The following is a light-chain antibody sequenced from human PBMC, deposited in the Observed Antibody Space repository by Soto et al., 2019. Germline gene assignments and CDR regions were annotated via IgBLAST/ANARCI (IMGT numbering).Light chain of an antibody. CDR1: QSARSN. CDR2: GAS. V-gene: IGKV3-15*01. Sequence: EIVMTQSPATLSVSPGDRVTLSCRASQSARSNSAWYQQKPGQPPRLLIYGASTRATGIPARFSGSGYGTEFTLTISSLQSEDFAVYYCHQYNTWPLTFGGGTKVEIK. J-gene: IGKJ4*01. CDR3: HQYNTWPLT.